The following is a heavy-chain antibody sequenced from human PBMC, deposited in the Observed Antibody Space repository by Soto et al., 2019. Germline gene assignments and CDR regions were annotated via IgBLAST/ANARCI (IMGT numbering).Heavy chain of an antibody. V-gene: IGHV3-53*01. D-gene: IGHD4-4*01. Sequence: PGGSLRLSCAASGFTVSSNYMSWVRQAPGKGLEWVSVIYSGGSTSYADSVKDRFAISRDNSKNTLYLQMNSLRAEDTAVYYCVREPTVTMMGAFDIWGQGTMVTVS. CDR2: IYSGGST. J-gene: IGHJ3*02. CDR3: VREPTVTMMGAFDI. CDR1: GFTVSSNY.